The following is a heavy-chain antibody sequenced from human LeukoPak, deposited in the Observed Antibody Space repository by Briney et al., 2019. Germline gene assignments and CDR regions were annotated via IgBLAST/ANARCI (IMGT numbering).Heavy chain of an antibody. Sequence: SETLSLTCTVSGGSISSRSYYWGWIRQPPGKGLEWIGSIYYSGSTYYNPSLKSRVTVSVDTSKNQFSLKLSSVTAADTAVYYCARGLWFGDENPPYFDYWGQGTLVTVSS. J-gene: IGHJ4*02. CDR3: ARGLWFGDENPPYFDY. CDR1: GGSISSRSYY. V-gene: IGHV4-39*07. D-gene: IGHD3-10*01. CDR2: IYYSGST.